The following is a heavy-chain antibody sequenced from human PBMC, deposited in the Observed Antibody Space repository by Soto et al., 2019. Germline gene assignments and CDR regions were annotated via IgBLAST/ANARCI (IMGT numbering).Heavy chain of an antibody. V-gene: IGHV1-69*04. CDR2: FIPSLPIA. CDR1: GGSFSDYT. D-gene: IGHD3-22*01. CDR3: ARDPSNTSGEKLYLDY. Sequence: SVKVSCKASGGSFSDYTVSWVRQAPGQGLEWMGRFIPSLPIADYAQKFQGRVTITADQSTSIVYMELSSLTSDDTAVYYCARDPSNTSGEKLYLDYWGQGTLVTVSS. J-gene: IGHJ4*02.